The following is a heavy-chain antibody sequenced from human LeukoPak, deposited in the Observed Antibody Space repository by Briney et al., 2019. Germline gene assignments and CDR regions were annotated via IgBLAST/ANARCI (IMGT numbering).Heavy chain of an antibody. J-gene: IGHJ4*02. V-gene: IGHV4-39*07. Sequence: KPSETLSLTCTVSGGSIGSSSYYWGWIRQPPGKGLEWIGSIYYSGSTYYNPSLKSRVTISVDTSKNQFSLKLSSVTAADTAVYYCARSFMADPAGYGVDYWGQGTLVTASS. CDR2: IYYSGST. D-gene: IGHD3-10*01. CDR1: GGSIGSSSYY. CDR3: ARSFMADPAGYGVDY.